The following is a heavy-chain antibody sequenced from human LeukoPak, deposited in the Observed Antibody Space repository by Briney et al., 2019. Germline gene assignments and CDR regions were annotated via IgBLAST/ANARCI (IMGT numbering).Heavy chain of an antibody. J-gene: IGHJ6*02. CDR2: IYSGGST. D-gene: IGHD2-8*01. CDR3: ARDGPNYAMDV. CDR1: GFTFNTYT. V-gene: IGHV3-53*01. Sequence: GGSLRLSCAASGFTFNTYTMNWVRQAPGKGLEWVSVIYSGGSTYYADSVKGRFTISRDNSKNTLYLQMNSLRAEDTAVYSCARDGPNYAMDVWGQGTTVTVSS.